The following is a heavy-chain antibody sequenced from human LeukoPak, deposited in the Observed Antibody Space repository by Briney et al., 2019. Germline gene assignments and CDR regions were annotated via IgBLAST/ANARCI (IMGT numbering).Heavy chain of an antibody. Sequence: ASVKVSCKASGYTFTSYGISWVRQAPGQGLEWMGWISAYNGNTNYAQKLQGRVTMTTDTSTSTAYMELRSLRSDDTAVYYCARYSLPALWFGELSPFDYWGQGTLVTVSS. D-gene: IGHD3-10*01. V-gene: IGHV1-18*01. J-gene: IGHJ4*02. CDR2: ISAYNGNT. CDR3: ARYSLPALWFGELSPFDY. CDR1: GYTFTSYG.